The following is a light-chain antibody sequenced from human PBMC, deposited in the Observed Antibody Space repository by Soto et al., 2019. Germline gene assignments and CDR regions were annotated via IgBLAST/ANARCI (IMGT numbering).Light chain of an antibody. J-gene: IGKJ4*01. CDR1: QDINNW. V-gene: IGKV1-12*01. CDR2: AAS. CDR3: QQANSFQLT. Sequence: DIQMTQSPSSVSASVGDRVTITCRASQDINNWLAWYQQKPGKAPKLLIYAASTLQSGVPSRFRGSGSGTDFTLTISSLQPEDFATYSCQQANSFQLTFGGGTRVEIK.